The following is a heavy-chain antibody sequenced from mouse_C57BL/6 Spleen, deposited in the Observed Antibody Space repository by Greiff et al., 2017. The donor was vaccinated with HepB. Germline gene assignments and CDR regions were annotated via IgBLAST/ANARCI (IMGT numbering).Heavy chain of an antibody. CDR2: IHPNSGST. V-gene: IGHV1-64*01. CDR3: ARGYYYGSSYAMDY. CDR1: GYTFTSYW. Sequence: VQLKQPGAELVKPGASVKLSCKASGYTFTSYWMHWVKQRPGQGLEWIGMIHPNSGSTNYNEKFKGKATLTADKSSSTAYMELRSLTSEDSAVYFCARGYYYGSSYAMDYWGQGTSVTVSS. J-gene: IGHJ4*01. D-gene: IGHD1-1*01.